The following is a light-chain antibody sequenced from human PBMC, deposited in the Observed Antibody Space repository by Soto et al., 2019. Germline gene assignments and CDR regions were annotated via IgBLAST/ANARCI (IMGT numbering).Light chain of an antibody. CDR2: DVR. Sequence: QSALAQPASVSGSPGQSITISCTGNSSDVGAYNYVSWYQQNPGKAPKLLIYDVRYRPSGVSDRFSCSKSGNTAYLIISGLQSEDEADYYCRSFTGRHTYVFGSGTKLTVL. J-gene: IGLJ1*01. CDR3: RSFTGRHTYV. CDR1: SSDVGAYNY. V-gene: IGLV2-14*01.